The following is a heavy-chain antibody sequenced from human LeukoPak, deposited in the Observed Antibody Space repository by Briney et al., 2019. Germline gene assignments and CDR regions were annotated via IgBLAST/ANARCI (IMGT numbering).Heavy chain of an antibody. V-gene: IGHV4-34*01. D-gene: IGHD6-19*01. CDR2: INHSGST. Sequence: SETLSLTCAVYGGSFSGYYWSWIRQPPGKGLEWIGEINHSGSTNYNPSLKSRVTISVDTSKNQFSLQLNSVTPEDTAVYYCARDFMIGYSSGWPFFDYWGQGTLVTVSS. CDR3: ARDFMIGYSSGWPFFDY. CDR1: GGSFSGYY. J-gene: IGHJ4*02.